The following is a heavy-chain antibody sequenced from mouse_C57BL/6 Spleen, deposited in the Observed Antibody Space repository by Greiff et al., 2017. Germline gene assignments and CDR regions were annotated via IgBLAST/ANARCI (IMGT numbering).Heavy chain of an antibody. D-gene: IGHD3-2*02. CDR3: ARRDSSGYDAMDY. Sequence: QVQLQQPGAELVMPGASVKLSCKASGYTFTSYLMHWVKQRPGQGLEWIGEIDPSDSYTNYNQKFKGKSTLTVDKSSSTAYMQLSSLTSEDSAVYYCARRDSSGYDAMDYWGQGTSVTVSS. J-gene: IGHJ4*01. CDR1: GYTFTSYL. V-gene: IGHV1-69*01. CDR2: IDPSDSYT.